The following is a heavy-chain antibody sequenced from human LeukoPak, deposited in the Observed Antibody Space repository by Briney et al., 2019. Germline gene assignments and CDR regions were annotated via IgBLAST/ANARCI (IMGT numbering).Heavy chain of an antibody. D-gene: IGHD4-17*01. V-gene: IGHV3-30-3*01. CDR2: ISTDGNDK. CDR1: GFTFSSYA. CDR3: VRDILYGDHT. Sequence: QTGGSLRLSCAASGFTFSSYAMSWVRQAPGKGLEWVAAISTDGNDKHYADSVKGRFTISRDNSKSTLYLQMNSLRVEDTAMYYCVRDILYGDHTWGQGTLVTVSS. J-gene: IGHJ5*02.